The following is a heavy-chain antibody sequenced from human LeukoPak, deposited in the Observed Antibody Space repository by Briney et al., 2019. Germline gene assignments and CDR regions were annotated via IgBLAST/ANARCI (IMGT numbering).Heavy chain of an antibody. CDR1: GGSISSSSYY. CDR3: ARASPDQLPGY. D-gene: IGHD2-2*01. CDR2: IYYSGST. Sequence: PSETLSLTCTASGGSISSSSYYWGWIRQPPGKGLEWIGSIYYSGSTYYNPSLKSRVTISVDTSKNQFSLKLSSVTAADTAVYYCARASPDQLPGYWGQGTLVTVSS. J-gene: IGHJ4*02. V-gene: IGHV4-39*07.